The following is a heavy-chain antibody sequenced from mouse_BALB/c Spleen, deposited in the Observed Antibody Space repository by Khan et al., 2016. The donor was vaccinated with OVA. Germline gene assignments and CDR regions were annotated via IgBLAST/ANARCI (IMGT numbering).Heavy chain of an antibody. CDR2: ISSSDST. V-gene: IGHV3-2*02. Sequence: EVQLQESGPGLVKPSQSLSLTCTVTGYSITSNYAWNWIRQFPGNKLEWMGYISSSDSTSYNPSLKSRISITRDTSKKQFFLRLNSVTTEDTATYYCARWNYDGYAMDYWGQGTSVTVSS. J-gene: IGHJ4*01. D-gene: IGHD2-4*01. CDR3: ARWNYDGYAMDY. CDR1: GYSITSNYA.